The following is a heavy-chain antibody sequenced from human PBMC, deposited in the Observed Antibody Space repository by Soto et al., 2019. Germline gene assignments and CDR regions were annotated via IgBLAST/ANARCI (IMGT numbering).Heavy chain of an antibody. CDR3: ARDRKWYGMDV. J-gene: IGHJ6*02. V-gene: IGHV4-30-4*01. D-gene: IGHD1-26*01. Sequence: QVQLQESGPGLVKPSQTLSLTCTVSGGSISSGDYYWSWIRQPPGKGLEWIGYIYYSGSTYYNPSLKSXXTXSXXTSKNQFSLKLSSVTAADTAVYYCARDRKWYGMDVWGQGTTVTVSS. CDR2: IYYSGST. CDR1: GGSISSGDYY.